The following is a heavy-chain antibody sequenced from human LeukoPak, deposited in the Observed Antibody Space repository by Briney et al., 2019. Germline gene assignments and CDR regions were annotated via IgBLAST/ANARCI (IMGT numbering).Heavy chain of an antibody. V-gene: IGHV4-59*08. J-gene: IGHJ4*02. D-gene: IGHD1-26*01. CDR2: IYYSGST. Sequence: NPSETLSLTCTVSGGSISSYYWSWFRQPPGKGLEWIGYIYYSGSTNYNPSLKSRVTISVDTSKNQFSLKLSSVTAADTAVYYCARHQSGLVGAIDYWGQGTLVTVSS. CDR1: GGSISSYY. CDR3: ARHQSGLVGAIDY.